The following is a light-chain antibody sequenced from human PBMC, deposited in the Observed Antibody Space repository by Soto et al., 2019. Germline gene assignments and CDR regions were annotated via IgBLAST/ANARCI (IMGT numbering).Light chain of an antibody. V-gene: IGLV2-11*01. CDR3: CSYAGSYTYV. J-gene: IGLJ1*01. CDR2: DVG. CDR1: SSDVGGYSF. Sequence: QSALTQPRSVSGSPGQSVTISCTGTSSDVGGYSFVSWYQQHPDKAPKLMIYDVGKRPSGVPDRFSGSRSGNTASLTISGLQAEYEADYYCCSYAGSYTYVFGSGTKLTVL.